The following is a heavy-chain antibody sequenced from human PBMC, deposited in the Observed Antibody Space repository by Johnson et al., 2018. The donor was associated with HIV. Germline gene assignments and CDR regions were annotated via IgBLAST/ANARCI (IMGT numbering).Heavy chain of an antibody. CDR3: ASLSSSGAFDI. J-gene: IGHJ3*02. CDR1: GFTFADYA. CDR2: ISWNSGSI. D-gene: IGHD6-6*01. V-gene: IGHV3-9*01. Sequence: EVQLVESGGGLVQPGRSLRLSCAASGFTFADYAMHWVRQGPGKGLEWVSGISWNSGSIGYADSVRGRFTISRDNAKNSLYLQMNSLRAEDTAVYYCASLSSSGAFDIWGQGTMVTVSS.